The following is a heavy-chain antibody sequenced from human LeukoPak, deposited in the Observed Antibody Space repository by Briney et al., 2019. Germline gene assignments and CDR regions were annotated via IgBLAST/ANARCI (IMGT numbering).Heavy chain of an antibody. V-gene: IGHV3-7*01. D-gene: IGHD3-16*01. Sequence: GGSLRLSCAASGFTFSNYAMTWVRQAPGKGLEWVANIKQDGSERAYVDSVKGRFTISRDNAENSLFLQMNSLRVEDTAFYYCARDGGTDWYDPWGQGTLVTVSS. CDR1: GFTFSNYA. CDR3: ARDGGTDWYDP. CDR2: IKQDGSER. J-gene: IGHJ5*02.